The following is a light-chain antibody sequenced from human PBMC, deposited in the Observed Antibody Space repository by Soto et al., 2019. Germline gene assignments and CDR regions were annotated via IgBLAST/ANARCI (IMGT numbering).Light chain of an antibody. CDR2: EVS. CDR3: SSYTTITTVV. Sequence: QSALTQPASVSGSPGQSITISCTGTSSDVGAYNYVSWYQQHPGKAPKLMIYEVSNRPSGVSNRFSGSKSGNTASLTISGLQAEDEADYYCSSYTTITTVVFGGGPKLTVL. CDR1: SSDVGAYNY. V-gene: IGLV2-14*01. J-gene: IGLJ2*01.